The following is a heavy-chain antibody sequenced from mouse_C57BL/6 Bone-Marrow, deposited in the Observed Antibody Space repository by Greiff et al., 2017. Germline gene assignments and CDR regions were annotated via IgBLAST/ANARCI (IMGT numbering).Heavy chain of an antibody. V-gene: IGHV1-64*01. CDR3: ARSIITTVVAGDY. J-gene: IGHJ2*01. D-gene: IGHD1-1*01. CDR2: IHPNSGST. Sequence: VQLQQPGAELVKPGASVKLSCKASGYTFTSYWMHWVKQRPGQGLEWIGMIHPNSGSTNYNEKFKSKATLTVDKSSSTAYMQLSSLTSEDSAVYYCARSIITTVVAGDYGGQGTTLTVSS. CDR1: GYTFTSYW.